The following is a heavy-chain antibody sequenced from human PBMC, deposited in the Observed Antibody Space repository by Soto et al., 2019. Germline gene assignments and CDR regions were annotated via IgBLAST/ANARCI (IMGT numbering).Heavy chain of an antibody. CDR1: AGSMRSYY. CDR2: IYSSGTT. CDR3: ARGSDAYAFDI. V-gene: IGHV4-4*07. Sequence: SQTLSLTCSVSAGSMRSYYWSWIRQPAGKGLEYIGHIYSSGTTNYNPSLQSRVTMSKDTSEKWFSLRLTSMTAADTAVYYCARGSDAYAFDIWGQGIMVTVSS. J-gene: IGHJ3*02. D-gene: IGHD2-2*01.